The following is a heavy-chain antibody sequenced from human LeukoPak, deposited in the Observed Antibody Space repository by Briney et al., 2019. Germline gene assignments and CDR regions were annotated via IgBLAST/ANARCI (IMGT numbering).Heavy chain of an antibody. V-gene: IGHV4-39*07. J-gene: IGHJ3*02. Sequence: SETLSLTCTVSGGSISSYYWGWIRQPPGKGLEWIGSIYYSGSTYYNPSLKSRVTISVDTSKNQFSLKLSSVTAADTAVYYCARGRARRDDDAFDIWGQGTMVTVSS. CDR1: GGSISSYY. CDR2: IYYSGST. CDR3: ARGRARRDDDAFDI.